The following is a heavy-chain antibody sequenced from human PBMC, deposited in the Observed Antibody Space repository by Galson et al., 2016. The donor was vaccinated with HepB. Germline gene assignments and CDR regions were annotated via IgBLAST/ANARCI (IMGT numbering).Heavy chain of an antibody. D-gene: IGHD1-14*01. CDR1: GYFISSDYF. CDR2: IARSGNI. J-gene: IGHJ4*02. Sequence: SETLSLTCTVSGYFISSDYFWGWIRQPPVKGLEWIGTIARSGNIHYNPSLKSRVTMSVDTSKNQFSLKLSSVTASDTAVYYCVTRNPSSASDYWGQGTLVTVSS. CDR3: VTRNPSSASDY. V-gene: IGHV4-38-2*02.